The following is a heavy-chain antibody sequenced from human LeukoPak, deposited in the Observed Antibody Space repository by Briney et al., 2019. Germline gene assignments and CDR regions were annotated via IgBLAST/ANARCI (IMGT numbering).Heavy chain of an antibody. Sequence: ASVKVSCKASGYTFTGYYMHWVRQAPGQGLEWMGWINPNSGGTNYAQKFQGRVTMTRDTSISTAYMDLSRLRSDDTAVYYCARGYCVGGSCYNLFDYWGQGTQVTVSS. V-gene: IGHV1-2*02. CDR1: GYTFTGYY. CDR2: INPNSGGT. J-gene: IGHJ4*02. CDR3: ARGYCVGGSCYNLFDY. D-gene: IGHD2-15*01.